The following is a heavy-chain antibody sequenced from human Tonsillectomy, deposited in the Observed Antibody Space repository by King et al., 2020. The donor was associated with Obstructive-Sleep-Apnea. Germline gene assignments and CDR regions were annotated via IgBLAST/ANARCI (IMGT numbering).Heavy chain of an antibody. V-gene: IGHV3-30*18. CDR1: GFTFSSYG. D-gene: IGHD3-22*01. CDR3: AKDGSRYYYDSSGYFDY. Sequence: VQLVESGGGVVQPGRSLRLSCAASGFTFSSYGMHWVRQAPGKGLEWVAVISYDGSNKFYADSVKGRFTISRDNSKNTLYLQVNSLRAEETAVYYCAKDGSRYYYDSSGYFDYWGQGTLVTVSS. CDR2: ISYDGSNK. J-gene: IGHJ4*02.